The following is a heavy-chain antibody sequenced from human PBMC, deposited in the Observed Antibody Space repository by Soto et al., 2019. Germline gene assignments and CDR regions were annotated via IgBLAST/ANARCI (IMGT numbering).Heavy chain of an antibody. J-gene: IGHJ4*02. CDR2: ISYDGSNK. CDR3: AKELSIAEAVTLDF. CDR1: GFTFSRSD. D-gene: IGHD6-13*01. Sequence: PGGSLRLSCAASGFTFSRSDMHWARQAPGKGLEWVAVISYDGSNKYYADSVKGRFTISRDNSKNTLYLQMNSLRAEDTAVYYCAKELSIAEAVTLDFWGQGSLVTVSS. V-gene: IGHV3-30*18.